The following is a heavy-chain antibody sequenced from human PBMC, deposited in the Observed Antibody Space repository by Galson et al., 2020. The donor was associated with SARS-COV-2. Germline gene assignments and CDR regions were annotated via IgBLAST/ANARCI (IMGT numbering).Heavy chain of an antibody. CDR2: IKTKFEGGTT. Sequence: GGSLRLSCAASGFTFNNAGMSWVRQAAGKGLEWIGRIKTKFEGGTTDYAAPVKGRFTISKDDSKSTLFLQMNSLKMEDTAVYYCTTDQSTTVAQFYFDRWGQGTLVTVSS. J-gene: IGHJ4*02. V-gene: IGHV3-15*05. CDR1: GFTFNNAG. D-gene: IGHD4-17*01. CDR3: TTDQSTTVAQFYFDR.